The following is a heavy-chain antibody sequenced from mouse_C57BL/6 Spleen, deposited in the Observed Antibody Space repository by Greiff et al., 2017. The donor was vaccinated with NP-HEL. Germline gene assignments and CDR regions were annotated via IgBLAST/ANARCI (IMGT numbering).Heavy chain of an antibody. J-gene: IGHJ2*01. V-gene: IGHV5-17*01. D-gene: IGHD1-1*01. CDR2: ISSGSSTI. CDR3: ARLRYGSILYYLDY. CDR1: GFTFSDYG. Sequence: EVMLVESGGGLVKPGGSLKLSCAASGFTFSDYGMHWVRPAPEKGLEWVAYISSGSSTIYYADTVKGPFTISRANATNTLFLQMTSLRSEDTAMYYCARLRYGSILYYLDYWGQGTTRTVSS.